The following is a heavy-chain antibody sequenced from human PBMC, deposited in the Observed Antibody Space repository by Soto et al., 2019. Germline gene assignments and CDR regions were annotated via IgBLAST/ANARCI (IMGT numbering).Heavy chain of an antibody. J-gene: IGHJ6*02. D-gene: IGHD4-17*01. Sequence: GGSLRLSCSASGFTFSSYAMHWVRQAPGKGLEYVSSISTNGGSTHYADSVKGRFTISRDNSKNTQYLQMSSLRADDTAVYYCVRAGDYGGYYYGMDVWGQGTTVTVSS. CDR2: ISTNGGST. V-gene: IGHV3-64D*06. CDR1: GFTFSSYA. CDR3: VRAGDYGGYYYGMDV.